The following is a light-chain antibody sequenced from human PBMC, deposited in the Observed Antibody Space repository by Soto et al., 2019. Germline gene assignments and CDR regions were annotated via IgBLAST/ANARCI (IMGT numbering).Light chain of an antibody. CDR2: AAS. V-gene: IGKV1-9*01. CDR3: QQYYSYPRT. J-gene: IGKJ1*01. Sequence: TQLTQSPSSLSASVGDRVTITCRASQGISSYLAWYQQKPGKAPKLLIYAASTLQSGVPSRFSGSGSGTDFTLTISCLQSEDFATYYCQQYYSYPRTFGQGTKVDIK. CDR1: QGISSY.